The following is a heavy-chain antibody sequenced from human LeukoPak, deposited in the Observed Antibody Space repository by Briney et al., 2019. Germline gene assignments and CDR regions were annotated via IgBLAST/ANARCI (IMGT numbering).Heavy chain of an antibody. V-gene: IGHV4-34*01. D-gene: IGHD3-3*01. CDR1: GGSFSGYY. Sequence: SETLSLTCAVYGGSFSGYYWSWIRQPPGKGLEWIGEINHSGSTNYNPSLKSRVTISVDTSKNQFSLKLSSVTAADTAVYYCARGGYDFWSGYGFDPWGQGTLVTVSS. J-gene: IGHJ5*02. CDR3: ARGGYDFWSGYGFDP. CDR2: INHSGST.